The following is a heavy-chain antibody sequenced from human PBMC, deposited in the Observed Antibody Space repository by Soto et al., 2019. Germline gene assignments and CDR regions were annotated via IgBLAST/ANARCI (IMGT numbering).Heavy chain of an antibody. CDR2: INHSGNT. V-gene: IGHV4-4*02. CDR3: AMISGAFDY. D-gene: IGHD1-26*01. CDR1: GGSISSNYY. Sequence: QVQLQESGPGLVRPSGTLSLTCGVSGGSISSNYYWSWVRQPPGKGLDWLGEINHSGNTNYNPSLKSRITISVDNSKNQFSLELSSVTAADTAVYYCAMISGAFDYWGQGTLVTVSS. J-gene: IGHJ4*02.